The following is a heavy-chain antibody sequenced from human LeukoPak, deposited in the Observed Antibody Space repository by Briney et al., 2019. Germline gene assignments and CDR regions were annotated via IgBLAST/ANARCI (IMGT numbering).Heavy chain of an antibody. J-gene: IGHJ4*02. D-gene: IGHD1-26*01. CDR3: ARDGPPIEWV. CDR1: GGTFSSYA. V-gene: IGHV1-69*13. CDR2: IIPIFGTA. Sequence: ASVKVSCKASGGTFSSYAISWVRQALGQGLEWMGGIIPIFGTANYAQKFQGRVTITADESTSTAYMELSSLRSEDTAVYYCARDGPPIEWVWGQGTLVTVSS.